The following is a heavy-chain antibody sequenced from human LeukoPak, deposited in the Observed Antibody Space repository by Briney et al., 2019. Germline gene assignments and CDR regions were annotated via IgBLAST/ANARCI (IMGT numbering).Heavy chain of an antibody. CDR1: GGSISSSSYS. V-gene: IGHV4-61*02. D-gene: IGHD6-13*01. J-gene: IGHJ5*02. CDR3: AREAAAGYNWFDP. CDR2: IYTSGST. Sequence: SETLSLTCTVSGGSISSSSYSWGWIRQPAGKGLEWIGRIYTSGSTNYNPSLKSRVTMSVDTSKNQFSLKLSSVTAADTAVYYCAREAAAGYNWFDPWGQGTLVTVSS.